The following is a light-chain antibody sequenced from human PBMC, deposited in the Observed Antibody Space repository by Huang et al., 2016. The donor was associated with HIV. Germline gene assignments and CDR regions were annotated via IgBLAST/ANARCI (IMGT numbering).Light chain of an antibody. CDR3: QQYNNWQT. Sequence: DIQMTQSPSSLSASVGDRVTITCRSSQTISNNLNWYQQKPGKAPNLLIFSASTSQSGFPSRFSGSGSGTEFTLTISSLQSEDFAVYYCQQYNNWQTFGQGTKVEIK. V-gene: IGKV1-39*01. CDR2: SAS. CDR1: QTISNN. J-gene: IGKJ1*01.